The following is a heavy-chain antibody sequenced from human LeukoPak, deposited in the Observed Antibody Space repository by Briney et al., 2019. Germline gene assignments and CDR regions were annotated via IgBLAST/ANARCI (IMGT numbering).Heavy chain of an antibody. D-gene: IGHD3-3*01. J-gene: IGHJ4*02. CDR3: ARAFDFWSGYPPELSSLNDY. V-gene: IGHV3-7*01. Sequence: PGGSLRLSCAASGFTFSSYWMSWVRQAPGKGLEWVANIKHDGSEKYYVDSVKGRFTISRDNAKNSLYLQMNSLRAEDTAVYYCARAFDFWSGYPPELSSLNDYWGQGTLVTVSS. CDR1: GFTFSSYW. CDR2: IKHDGSEK.